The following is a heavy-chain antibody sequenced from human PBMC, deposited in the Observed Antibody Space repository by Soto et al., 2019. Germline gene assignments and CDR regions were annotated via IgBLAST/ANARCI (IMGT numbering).Heavy chain of an antibody. D-gene: IGHD2-15*01. V-gene: IGHV4-34*01. Sequence: SETLSLTCAVYGGSFSGYYWSWIRQPPGKGLEWIGEINHSGSTNYNPSLKSRVTISVDTSKNQFSLKLSSVTAADTAVYYCARGALGYCSGGSCYKNWFDPWGQGTLVTVSS. CDR1: GGSFSGYY. CDR2: INHSGST. CDR3: ARGALGYCSGGSCYKNWFDP. J-gene: IGHJ5*02.